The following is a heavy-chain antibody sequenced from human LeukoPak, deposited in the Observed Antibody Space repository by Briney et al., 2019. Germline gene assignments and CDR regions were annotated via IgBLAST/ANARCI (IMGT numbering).Heavy chain of an antibody. CDR1: GYTFTSYD. D-gene: IGHD3-22*01. V-gene: IGHV1-8*01. Sequence: ASVKVSCKASGYTFTSYDINWVRQATGQGLEWMGWMNPNSGNTGYARKFQGRVTMTRNTSISTAYMELSSLRSEDTAVYYCARAVGDSSGYRFDPWGQGTLVTVSS. CDR2: MNPNSGNT. J-gene: IGHJ5*02. CDR3: ARAVGDSSGYRFDP.